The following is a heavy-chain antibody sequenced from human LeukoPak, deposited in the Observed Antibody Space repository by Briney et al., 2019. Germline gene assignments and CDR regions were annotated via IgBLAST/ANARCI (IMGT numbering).Heavy chain of an antibody. CDR1: GGSISSSSYY. Sequence: SETLSLTCTVSGGSISSSSYYWGWIRQPPGKGLEWIGSIYYSGSTYYNPSLKSRVTISVDTSKNQFSLKLSSVTAADTAVYYCASLPKRYCTNGVCWGWFDPWGQGTLVTVSS. CDR3: ASLPKRYCTNGVCWGWFDP. D-gene: IGHD2-8*01. J-gene: IGHJ5*02. V-gene: IGHV4-39*01. CDR2: IYYSGST.